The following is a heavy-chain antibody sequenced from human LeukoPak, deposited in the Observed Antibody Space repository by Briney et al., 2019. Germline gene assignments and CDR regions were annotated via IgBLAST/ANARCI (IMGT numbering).Heavy chain of an antibody. D-gene: IGHD6-19*01. Sequence: SETPSLTCTVSGGSISSSSYYWGWIRQPPGKGLEWIGEINHSGSTNYNPSLKSRVTISVDTSKNQFSLKLSSVTAADTAVYYCARGAAVAGLWGQGTLVTVSS. CDR2: INHSGST. J-gene: IGHJ4*02. CDR1: GGSISSSSYY. V-gene: IGHV4-39*07. CDR3: ARGAAVAGL.